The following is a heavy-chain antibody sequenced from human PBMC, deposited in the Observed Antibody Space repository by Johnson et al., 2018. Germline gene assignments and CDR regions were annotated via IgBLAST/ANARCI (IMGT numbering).Heavy chain of an antibody. J-gene: IGHJ3*02. Sequence: QLVESGGGLVQPGGSLRLSCAASGFSFSSYWMHWVRQAPGKGLVWVSRINRDGSSTYYADSVKGRFTISRDNAKNTLYLQGNSLRAEDTAVYYGAREPALSMSDAFDIWGQGTVVTVSS. CDR1: GFSFSSYW. V-gene: IGHV3-74*01. CDR3: AREPALSMSDAFDI. CDR2: INRDGSST. D-gene: IGHD2-15*01.